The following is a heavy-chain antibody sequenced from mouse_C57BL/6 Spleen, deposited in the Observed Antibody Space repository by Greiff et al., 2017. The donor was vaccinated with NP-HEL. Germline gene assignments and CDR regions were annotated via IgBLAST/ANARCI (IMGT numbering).Heavy chain of an antibody. CDR2: INYDGSST. J-gene: IGHJ4*01. Sequence: EVKLVESEGGLVQPGSSMKLSCTASGFTFSDYYMAWVRQVPEKGLEWVANINYDGSSTYYLDSLKSRFIISRDNAKNILYLQMSSLKSEDTATYYCARVDYDVFYAMDYWGQGTSVTVSS. CDR1: GFTFSDYY. V-gene: IGHV5-16*01. CDR3: ARVDYDVFYAMDY. D-gene: IGHD2-4*01.